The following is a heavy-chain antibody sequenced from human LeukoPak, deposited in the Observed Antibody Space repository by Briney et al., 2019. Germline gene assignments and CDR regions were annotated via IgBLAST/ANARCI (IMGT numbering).Heavy chain of an antibody. CDR3: ARVPSSYYSRDYYFDY. D-gene: IGHD3-10*01. V-gene: IGHV3-33*01. J-gene: IGHJ4*02. Sequence: PGGSLRLSCAASRFTFSSYGMHWVRQAPGKGLEWVAVIWYDGSNKYYADSVKGRFTISRDNSKNTLYLQMNSLRAEDTAVYYCARVPSSYYSRDYYFDYWGQGTLVPVSS. CDR1: RFTFSSYG. CDR2: IWYDGSNK.